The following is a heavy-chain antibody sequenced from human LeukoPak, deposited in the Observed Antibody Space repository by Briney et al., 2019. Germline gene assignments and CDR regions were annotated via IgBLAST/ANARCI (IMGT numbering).Heavy chain of an antibody. V-gene: IGHV1-8*01. D-gene: IGHD2-2*01. CDR2: MNPNSGNT. CDR3: ARGPIVVVPAAIAFDP. J-gene: IGHJ5*02. Sequence: ASVKVSCKASGYTFTSYDIKWVRQARGQGLEWMGWMNPNSGNTGYAQKFQGRVTMTRNTSISTAYMELSSLRSEDTAVYYCARGPIVVVPAAIAFDPWGQGTLVTVSS. CDR1: GYTFTSYD.